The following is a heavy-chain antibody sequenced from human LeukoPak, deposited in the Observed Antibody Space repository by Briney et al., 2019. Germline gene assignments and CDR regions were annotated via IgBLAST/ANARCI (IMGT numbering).Heavy chain of an antibody. CDR2: ISWNSGSI. CDR3: AKLRSGSFDI. V-gene: IGHV3-9*03. Sequence: GGSLRLSCAASGFTFGDYAMHWVRQAPGKGLEWVSGISWNSGSIVYADSVKGRFTISRDNAKNSLYLQTNSLRAEDMALYYCAKLRSGSFDIWGQGTMVTVSS. J-gene: IGHJ3*02. CDR1: GFTFGDYA.